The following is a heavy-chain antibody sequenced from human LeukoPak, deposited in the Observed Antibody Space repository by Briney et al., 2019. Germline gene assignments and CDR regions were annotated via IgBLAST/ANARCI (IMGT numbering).Heavy chain of an antibody. CDR2: IYHSGST. J-gene: IGHJ3*02. V-gene: IGHV4-4*02. Sequence: PSGTLSLTCAVSGGSISSSNWWSWVRQPPGKGLEWIGEIYHSGSTNHNPSLKSRVTISVDKSKNQFSLKLSSVTAADTAVYYCASIVVVVAATGAFDIWGQGTMVTVSS. CDR1: GGSISSSNW. CDR3: ASIVVVVAATGAFDI. D-gene: IGHD2-15*01.